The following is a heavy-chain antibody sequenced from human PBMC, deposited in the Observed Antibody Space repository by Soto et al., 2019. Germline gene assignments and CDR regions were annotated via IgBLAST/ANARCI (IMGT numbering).Heavy chain of an antibody. CDR3: ARARQYYDCEFDP. CDR2: IYHSGST. J-gene: IGHJ5*02. D-gene: IGHD3-22*01. CDR1: GGSISSGGYS. V-gene: IGHV4-30-2*01. Sequence: SETLSLTCAVSGGSISSGGYSWSWIRQPPGKGLEWIGYIYHSGSTYYNPSLKSRVTISVDRSKNQFSLKLSSVTAADTAVYYCARARQYYDCEFDPWGQGTLVTVSS.